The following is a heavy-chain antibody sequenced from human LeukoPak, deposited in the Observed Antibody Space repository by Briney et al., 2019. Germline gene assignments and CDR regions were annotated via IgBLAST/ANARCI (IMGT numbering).Heavy chain of an antibody. V-gene: IGHV1-69*05. CDR1: GGTFSSYA. CDR3: ARGNPYYYDSSGYYWRSYYFDY. CDR2: IIPIFGTA. J-gene: IGHJ4*02. D-gene: IGHD3-22*01. Sequence: SVKVSCKASGGTFSSYAISWVRQAPGQGLEWMGGIIPIFGTANYAQKFQGRVTITTDESTSTAYMELSSLRSEDTAVYYCARGNPYYYDSSGYYWRSYYFDYWGQGTLVTVSS.